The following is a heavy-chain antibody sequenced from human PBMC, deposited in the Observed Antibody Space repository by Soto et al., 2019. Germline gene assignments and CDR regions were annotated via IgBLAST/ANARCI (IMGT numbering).Heavy chain of an antibody. Sequence: GASVKVSCKTSGGTFSSYSVSWVRQAPGQGLEWMGGIIPIFGIPTYAQKFRVRVTISADESTSTASMELSGLRSEDTAIYYCTRGHGFNGASFDYWGQGTLVTVSS. CDR3: TRGHGFNGASFDY. CDR2: IIPIFGIP. J-gene: IGHJ4*02. V-gene: IGHV1-69*13. CDR1: GGTFSSYS. D-gene: IGHD2-8*01.